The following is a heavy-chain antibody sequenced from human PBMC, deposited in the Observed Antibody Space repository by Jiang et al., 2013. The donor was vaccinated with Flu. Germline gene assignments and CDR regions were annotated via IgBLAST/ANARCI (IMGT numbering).Heavy chain of an antibody. CDR3: AKDPGSSIAARGDWFDP. J-gene: IGHJ5*02. CDR1: GFTFSSYA. D-gene: IGHD6-6*01. V-gene: IGHV3-23*01. CDR2: ISGSGGST. Sequence: EVQLLESGGGLVQPGGSLRLSCAASGFTFSSYAMSWVRQAPGKGLEWVSAISGSGGSTYYADSVKGRFTISRDNSKNTLYLQMNSLRAEDTAVYYCAKDPGSSIAARGDWFDPGAREPWSPSPQ.